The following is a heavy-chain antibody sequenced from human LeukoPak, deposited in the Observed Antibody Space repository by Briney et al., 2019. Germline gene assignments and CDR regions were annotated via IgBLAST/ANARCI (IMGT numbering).Heavy chain of an antibody. Sequence: GGSLRLSCAASGFTFSSYEMNWVRQAPGKGLEWVSYISSSGSTIYYADSVKGRFTISRDNAKNSLYLQMNSLRAEDTAVYYCARGYNWNANYFDYWGQGTLVTVSS. CDR1: GFTFSSYE. V-gene: IGHV3-48*03. CDR3: ARGYNWNANYFDY. D-gene: IGHD1-20*01. J-gene: IGHJ4*02. CDR2: ISSSGSTI.